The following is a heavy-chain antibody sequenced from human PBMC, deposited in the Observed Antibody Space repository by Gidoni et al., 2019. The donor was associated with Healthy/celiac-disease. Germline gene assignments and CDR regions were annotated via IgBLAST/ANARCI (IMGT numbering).Heavy chain of an antibody. Sequence: QVQLQQWRAGLLKPSETLSLTCAVYGWSFSGYYWSWIRPPPGKGLEWIGEINYSGSTNYNPSLKSRVTISVDASKNPFSLKLSSVTAEDTAVYYCARERGYSYSYRPGDKKYFDYWGQGTLVTVSS. CDR2: INYSGST. V-gene: IGHV4-34*01. CDR1: GWSFSGYY. CDR3: ARERGYSYSYRPGDKKYFDY. D-gene: IGHD5-18*01. J-gene: IGHJ4*02.